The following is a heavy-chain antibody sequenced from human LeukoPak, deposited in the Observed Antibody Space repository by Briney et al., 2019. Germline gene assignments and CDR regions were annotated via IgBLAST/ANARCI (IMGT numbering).Heavy chain of an antibody. V-gene: IGHV1-69*13. CDR1: GGTFSSYA. Sequence: SVKVSCKASGGTFSSYAISWVRQAPGQGLEWMGGIIPIFGTANYAQKFQGRVTITADESTSTAHMELSSLRSEDTAVYYCARATMVRGVIAYYFDYWGQGTLVTVSS. CDR2: IIPIFGTA. D-gene: IGHD3-10*01. CDR3: ARATMVRGVIAYYFDY. J-gene: IGHJ4*02.